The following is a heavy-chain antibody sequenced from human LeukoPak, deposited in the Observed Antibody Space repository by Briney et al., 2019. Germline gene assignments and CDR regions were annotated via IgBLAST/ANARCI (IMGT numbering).Heavy chain of an antibody. Sequence: ASVKVSCKASGGTFSSYAISWVRQAPGQGLEWMGGIIPIFGTANYGQNFQGRVTITADKSTSTAYMELSSLRSEDTAVYYCARGPEGYYYYYYMDVWGQGTMVTVSS. V-gene: IGHV1-69*06. CDR3: ARGPEGYYYYYYMDV. J-gene: IGHJ6*03. CDR2: IIPIFGTA. CDR1: GGTFSSYA.